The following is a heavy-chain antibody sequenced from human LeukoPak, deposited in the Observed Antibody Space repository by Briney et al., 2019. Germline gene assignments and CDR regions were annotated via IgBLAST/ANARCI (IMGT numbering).Heavy chain of an antibody. D-gene: IGHD6-19*01. CDR3: GRQKGGGAGLKYPLDY. J-gene: IGHJ4*02. CDR2: ISYTGTT. V-gene: IGHV4-39*01. CDR1: GGSISSSSYY. Sequence: PSETLSLTCTVSGGSISSSSYYWGWIRQPPGKGLEWIGSISYTGTTYYKPSLKSRVTISVDTSKNQFSLNLNSVTASDTAVYYWGRQKGGGAGLKYPLDYWGRGTLVTVSS.